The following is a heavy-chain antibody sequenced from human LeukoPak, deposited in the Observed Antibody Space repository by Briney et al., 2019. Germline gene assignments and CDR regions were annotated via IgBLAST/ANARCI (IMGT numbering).Heavy chain of an antibody. CDR3: ARVGVEMATSHYFYYMDV. CDR1: GFTISSYA. D-gene: IGHD5-24*01. J-gene: IGHJ6*03. Sequence: GGSRRLSCAASGFTISSYAMSWVRQAPGKGLEWVSAISGSGGSTYYADSVKGRFTISRDNSKNTLYLQMNSLRAEDTAVYYCARVGVEMATSHYFYYMDVWGKGTTVTVSS. CDR2: ISGSGGST. V-gene: IGHV3-23*01.